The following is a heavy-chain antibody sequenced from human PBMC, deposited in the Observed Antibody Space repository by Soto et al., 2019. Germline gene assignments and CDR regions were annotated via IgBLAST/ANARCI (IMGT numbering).Heavy chain of an antibody. Sequence: SETLSLTCTVSGGSISSGDYYWSWIRQPPGKGLEWIGYIYYSGSTYYNPSLKSRVTIPVDTSKNQFYLKLSSVTAADTAVYYCARNYYGSGSYPDNWFDPWGQGTLVTVSS. J-gene: IGHJ5*02. CDR2: IYYSGST. CDR3: ARNYYGSGSYPDNWFDP. V-gene: IGHV4-30-4*01. CDR1: GGSISSGDYY. D-gene: IGHD3-10*01.